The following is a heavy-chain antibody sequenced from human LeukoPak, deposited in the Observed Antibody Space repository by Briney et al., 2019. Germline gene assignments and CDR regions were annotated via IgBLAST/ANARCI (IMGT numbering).Heavy chain of an antibody. CDR3: ARVVPAAIRGPYYYYYYMDV. Sequence: PSQTLSLTCTVSGGSISSGSYYWSWIRQPAGKGLEWIGRIYTSGSTNYNPSLKSRVTISVDTSKNQFSLKLSSVPAADTAVYYCARVVPAAIRGPYYYYYYMDVWGKGTTVTVSS. D-gene: IGHD2-2*02. V-gene: IGHV4-61*02. J-gene: IGHJ6*03. CDR2: IYTSGST. CDR1: GGSISSGSYY.